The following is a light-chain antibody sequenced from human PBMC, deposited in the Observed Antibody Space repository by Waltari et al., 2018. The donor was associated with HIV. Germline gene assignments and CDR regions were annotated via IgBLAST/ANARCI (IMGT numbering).Light chain of an antibody. CDR2: SNN. Sequence: HSVLTQPPSVSGAPGQRVTISCTGSSSNIGAGFDVHWYQQLPGTAPKLLICSNNNRPSGVPDRFSGAKSGTSASLAITGLQAEDEADYYCQSFDNSLSALFGGGTKLTVL. CDR1: SSNIGAGFD. J-gene: IGLJ2*01. CDR3: QSFDNSLSAL. V-gene: IGLV1-40*01.